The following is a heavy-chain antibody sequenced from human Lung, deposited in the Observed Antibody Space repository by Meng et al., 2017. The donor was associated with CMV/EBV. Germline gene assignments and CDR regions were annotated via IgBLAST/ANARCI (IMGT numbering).Heavy chain of an antibody. CDR3: ARDLRPSGGGMDV. V-gene: IGHV3-53*01. Sequence: GEXXKISCAASGFSVNSNFMNWVRQAPGKGLEWVSVIYTGGITYYADSVKGRFTISRDNSKNTVHLQMNNLRPGDTAVYYCARDLRPSGGGMDVWGQGTTVTGAS. CDR2: IYTGGIT. J-gene: IGHJ6*02. CDR1: GFSVNSNF. D-gene: IGHD2-8*02.